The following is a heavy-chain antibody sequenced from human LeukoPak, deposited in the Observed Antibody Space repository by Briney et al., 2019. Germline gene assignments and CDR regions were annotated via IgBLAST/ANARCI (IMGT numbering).Heavy chain of an antibody. Sequence: PGGSLRLSRTASGFTFGDYAMTWFRQAPGKGLEWLGFIRSKTYGGTTEYAASVKGRFTISRDDSKTIAYLQMNSLKTEDTAVYYCTSTRGYSYGEDYWGQGTLVTVSS. CDR1: GFTFGDYA. D-gene: IGHD5-18*01. CDR3: TSTRGYSYGEDY. J-gene: IGHJ4*02. V-gene: IGHV3-49*03. CDR2: IRSKTYGGTT.